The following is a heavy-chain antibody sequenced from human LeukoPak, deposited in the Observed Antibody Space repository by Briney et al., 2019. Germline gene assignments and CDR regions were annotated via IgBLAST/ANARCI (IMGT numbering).Heavy chain of an antibody. CDR2: IIPIFGTA. CDR3: ARDLDDTMVRGVIYY. J-gene: IGHJ4*02. CDR1: GGTFSSYA. Sequence: SVKVSCKASGGTFSSYAISWVQQAPGQGLEWMGGIIPIFGTANYAQKFQGRVTITADESTSTAYMELSSLRSEDTAVYYCARDLDDTMVRGVIYYWGQGTLVTVSS. D-gene: IGHD3-10*01. V-gene: IGHV1-69*13.